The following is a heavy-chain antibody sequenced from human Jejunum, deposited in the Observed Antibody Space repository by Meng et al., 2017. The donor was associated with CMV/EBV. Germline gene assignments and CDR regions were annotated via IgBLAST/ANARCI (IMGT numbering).Heavy chain of an antibody. CDR3: ARASYGSGSPLGESWFDP. CDR2: IHDSGST. D-gene: IGHD3-10*01. CDR1: GGSISSGGYY. J-gene: IGHJ5*02. V-gene: IGHV4-31*03. Sequence: QGQLRGAGPGLVKPSQTLSLTCTVSGGSISSGGYYWSWIRQHPGKGLEWIGYIHDSGSTYYNPSLKSRVTISADTSKNQFSLKLSSVTAADTAVYYCARASYGSGSPLGESWFDPWGQGTLVTVSS.